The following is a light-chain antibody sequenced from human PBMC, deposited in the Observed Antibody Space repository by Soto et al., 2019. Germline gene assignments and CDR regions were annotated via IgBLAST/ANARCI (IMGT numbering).Light chain of an antibody. V-gene: IGKV1-39*01. Sequence: DIQMTQSPSSLSASVGDRVTITCRASQSISNYLNWYQQKPGKAPKLLFYDASSLQSGVPSRFSGSGSGTDFTLTISSLQPEDFATYYCQQSYSTPLTFGGGTKVEIK. J-gene: IGKJ4*01. CDR1: QSISNY. CDR3: QQSYSTPLT. CDR2: DAS.